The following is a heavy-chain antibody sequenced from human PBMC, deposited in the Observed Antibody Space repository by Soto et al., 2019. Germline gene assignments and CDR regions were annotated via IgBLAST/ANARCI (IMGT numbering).Heavy chain of an antibody. CDR2: ASYDGSKT. CDR3: ATDSGWTILNFAS. Sequence: QVQLVESGGGVVQPGRSLRLACAASGFDFRSYGIHWVRQAPGRGLEWVAAASYDGSKTYYADSAKGRFTVSKEISKNTVFLQMNARRHEDTALYFCATDSGWTILNFASWGQGTLVTVSS. D-gene: IGHD3-10*01. J-gene: IGHJ4*02. CDR1: GFDFRSYG. V-gene: IGHV3-30*03.